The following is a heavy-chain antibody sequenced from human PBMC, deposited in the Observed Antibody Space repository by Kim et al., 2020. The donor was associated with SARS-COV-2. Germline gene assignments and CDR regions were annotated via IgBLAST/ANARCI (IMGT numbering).Heavy chain of an antibody. CDR3: AHSGARSIVATIASEYYDRRGFDY. J-gene: IGHJ4*02. Sequence: SGPTLVNPTQTLTLTCTFSGFSLSTSGVGVGWIRQPPGKALEWLALIYWDDDKRYSPSLKSRLTITKDTSKNQVVLTMTNMDPVDTATYYCAHSGARSIVATIASEYYDRRGFDYWGQGTLVTVSS. V-gene: IGHV2-5*02. D-gene: IGHD5-12*01. CDR2: IYWDDDK. CDR1: GFSLSTSGVG.